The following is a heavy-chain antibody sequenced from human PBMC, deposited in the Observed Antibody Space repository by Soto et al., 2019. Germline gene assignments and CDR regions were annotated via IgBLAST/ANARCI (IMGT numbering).Heavy chain of an antibody. CDR3: AGMATFGALNWFDP. D-gene: IGHD3-16*01. J-gene: IGHJ5*02. V-gene: IGHV1-8*01. CDR2: MNPESGDT. CDR1: GYSFTSND. Sequence: GASVKVSCKASGYSFTSNDVSWVRQATGQGLEWMGWMNPESGDTGYAQKFQGRVTMTRDISIATAYMELSSLRSDDTAIYYCAGMATFGALNWFDPWGQGTLVTVSS.